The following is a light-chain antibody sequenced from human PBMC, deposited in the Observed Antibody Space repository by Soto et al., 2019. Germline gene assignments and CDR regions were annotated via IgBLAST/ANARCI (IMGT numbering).Light chain of an antibody. CDR3: PISPPWT. V-gene: IGKV1-5*02. Sequence: SMICRASQSVSGWLAWYQQKPGKAPKLLIYAASSLQSGVPSRFSGSGSETDITFVFGRRIPADLAFHSCPISPPWTLGRGTKVDIK. CDR2: AAS. CDR1: QSVSGW. J-gene: IGKJ1*01.